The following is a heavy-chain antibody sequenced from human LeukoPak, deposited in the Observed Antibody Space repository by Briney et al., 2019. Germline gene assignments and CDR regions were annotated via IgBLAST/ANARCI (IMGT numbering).Heavy chain of an antibody. V-gene: IGHV3-30*02. D-gene: IGHD6-19*01. CDR2: IRYDGINK. Sequence: GGSLRLSCAASGFTFGSYGMHWVRQAPGKGLEWVAFIRYDGINKYYADSVKGRFTISRDNSKNTLYVQMNSLRAEDTAVYYCAKDAAVALYYFDYWGQGTLVTVSS. CDR3: AKDAAVALYYFDY. J-gene: IGHJ4*02. CDR1: GFTFGSYG.